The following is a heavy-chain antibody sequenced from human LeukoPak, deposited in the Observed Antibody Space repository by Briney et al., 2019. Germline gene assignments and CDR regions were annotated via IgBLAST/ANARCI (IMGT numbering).Heavy chain of an antibody. Sequence: SETLSLTCAVYGGSFSGYYWSWIRQPPGKGLEWIGEINHSGSTNYNPSLKSRVTISVDTSKNQFSLKLSSVTAAVTAVYYCARDYSSGWYGFIGLKPYYYMDVWGKGTTVTISS. V-gene: IGHV4-34*01. CDR3: ARDYSSGWYGFIGLKPYYYMDV. D-gene: IGHD6-19*01. J-gene: IGHJ6*03. CDR2: INHSGST. CDR1: GGSFSGYY.